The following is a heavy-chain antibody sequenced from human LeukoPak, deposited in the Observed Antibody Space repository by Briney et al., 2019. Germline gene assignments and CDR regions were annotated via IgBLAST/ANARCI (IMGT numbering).Heavy chain of an antibody. CDR1: GFTFSSYA. CDR2: ISYDGSNK. CDR3: ARVSSGWCSVGYYYGMDV. J-gene: IGHJ6*02. V-gene: IGHV3-30-3*01. D-gene: IGHD6-19*01. Sequence: GGSLRLSCAASGFTFSSYAMHWVRQAPGKGLEWVAVISYDGSNKYYADSVKGRFTISRDNSKNTLYLQMNSLRAEDTAVYYCARVSSGWCSVGYYYGMDVWGQGTTVTVSS.